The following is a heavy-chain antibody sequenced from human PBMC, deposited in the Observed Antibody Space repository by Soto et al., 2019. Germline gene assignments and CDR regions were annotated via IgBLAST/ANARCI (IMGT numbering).Heavy chain of an antibody. CDR1: GFTFNNFA. D-gene: IGHD3-16*01. CDR3: APQNRGNFAFWAS. CDR2: VSKDGDST. Sequence: GGSLRLSCAASGFTFNNFAMHWLRQTPGKGLEWVAVVSKDGDSTYYADSVKGRFTISRDNSKNTLFLQMSGLRSEDTAVYYCAPQNRGNFAFWASWGQGTLVTVSS. J-gene: IGHJ5*02. V-gene: IGHV3-30-3*01.